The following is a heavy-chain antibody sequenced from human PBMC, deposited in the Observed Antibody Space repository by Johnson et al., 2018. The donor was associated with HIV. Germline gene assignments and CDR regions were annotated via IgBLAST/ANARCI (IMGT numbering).Heavy chain of an antibody. CDR2: IRDDGSNE. Sequence: HVQLVESGGGVVRPGGSLSLSCAASGFTFNSFGVHWVRQAPGKGLEWVAFIRDDGSNEDYADSVKGRFTISRDNSKNTLYLQMNSMRAEDTAVYYCARDNIVATADDAVDVWGQGTMVTVSS. D-gene: IGHD5-12*01. J-gene: IGHJ3*01. V-gene: IGHV3-30*02. CDR3: ARDNIVATADDAVDV. CDR1: GFTFNSFG.